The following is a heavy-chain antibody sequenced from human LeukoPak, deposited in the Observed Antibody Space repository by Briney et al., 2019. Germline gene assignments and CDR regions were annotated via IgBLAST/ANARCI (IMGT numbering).Heavy chain of an antibody. Sequence: GASVKVSCKASGYSFSTYGITWVRQAPGQGLEWMGWISGYNGNTNFAQKFQGRLIMTTDTSTSTAYMELRGLRSDDTAVYYCVRQVDTVMALPDYWGQGTLVTVSS. V-gene: IGHV1-18*01. CDR2: ISGYNGNT. D-gene: IGHD5-18*01. J-gene: IGHJ4*02. CDR3: VRQVDTVMALPDY. CDR1: GYSFSTYG.